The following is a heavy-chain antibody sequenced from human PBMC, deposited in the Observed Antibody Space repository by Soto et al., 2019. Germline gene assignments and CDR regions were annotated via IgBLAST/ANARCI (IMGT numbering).Heavy chain of an antibody. V-gene: IGHV6-1*01. D-gene: IGHD6-19*01. J-gene: IGHJ4*02. CDR1: GDSVSSNSAA. CDR3: ARIDEYSGGWYFDY. Sequence: PSQTLSLTCVISGDSVSSNSAAWNWIRQSPSRGLEWLGTTYYRSKWYNDYAVSVKSRISITPDTSKNQFSLHLNSVTPEDTAMYYCARIDEYSGGWYFDYWGQGTLVTVSS. CDR2: TYYRSKWYN.